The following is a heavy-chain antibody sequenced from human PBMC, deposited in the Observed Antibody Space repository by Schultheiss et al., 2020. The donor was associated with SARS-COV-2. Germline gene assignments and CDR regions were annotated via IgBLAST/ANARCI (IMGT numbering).Heavy chain of an antibody. CDR3: ARGEYSNYGFDY. CDR2: IYYSGST. J-gene: IGHJ4*02. Sequence: SETLSLTCTVSGGSISSGGYYWSWIRQHPGKGLEWIGYIYYSGSTYYNPSLKSRVTISVDTSKNQFSLKLSSVTAADTAVYYCARGEYSNYGFDYWGQGTLVTVSS. V-gene: IGHV4-31*03. D-gene: IGHD4-11*01. CDR1: GGSISSGGYY.